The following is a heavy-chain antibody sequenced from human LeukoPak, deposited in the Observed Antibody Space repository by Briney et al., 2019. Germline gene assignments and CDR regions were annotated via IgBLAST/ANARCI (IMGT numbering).Heavy chain of an antibody. V-gene: IGHV1-69*04. Sequence: GASVKVSCKASGYTFTSYDINWVRQAPGQGLEWMGRIIPILGIANYAQKFQGRVTITADKSTSTAYMELSSLRSEDTAVYYCARDYYGSGSYYNHYYYYGMDVWGQGTTVTVSS. J-gene: IGHJ6*02. CDR2: IIPILGIA. D-gene: IGHD3-10*01. CDR3: ARDYYGSGSYYNHYYYYGMDV. CDR1: GYTFTSYD.